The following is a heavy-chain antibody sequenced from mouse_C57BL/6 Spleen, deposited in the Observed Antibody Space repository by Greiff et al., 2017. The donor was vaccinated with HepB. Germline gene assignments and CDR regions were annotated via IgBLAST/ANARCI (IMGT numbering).Heavy chain of an antibody. CDR1: GYAFSSSW. CDR3: ARPVITTVVAPYWYFDV. Sequence: VKLQQSGPELVKPGASVKISCKASGYAFSSSWMNWVKQRPGKGLEWIGRIYPGDGDTNYNGKFKGKATLTADKSSSTAYMQLSSLTSEDSAVYFCARPVITTVVAPYWYFDVWGTGTTVTVSS. CDR2: IYPGDGDT. D-gene: IGHD1-1*01. V-gene: IGHV1-82*01. J-gene: IGHJ1*03.